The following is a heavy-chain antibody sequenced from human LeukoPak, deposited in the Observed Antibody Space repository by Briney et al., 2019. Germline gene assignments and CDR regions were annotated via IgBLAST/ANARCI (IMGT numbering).Heavy chain of an antibody. D-gene: IGHD3-22*01. V-gene: IGHV4-39*07. CDR2: IYYSGST. J-gene: IGHJ4*02. Sequence: SETLSLTCTVSGGSISSSSYYWGWIRQPPGKGLEWIGSIYYSGSTYYNPSLKSRVTISVDTSKNQFSLKLSSVTAADTAVYYCARDRVRDYYDSSGYYWGQGTLVTVSS. CDR3: ARDRVRDYYDSSGYY. CDR1: GGSISSSSYY.